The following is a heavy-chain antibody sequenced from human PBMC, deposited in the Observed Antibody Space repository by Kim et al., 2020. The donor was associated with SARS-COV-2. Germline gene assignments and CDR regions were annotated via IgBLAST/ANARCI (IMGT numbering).Heavy chain of an antibody. CDR3: AKDVSGVSGSDG. V-gene: IGHV3-23*01. CDR2: ISHNGRTT. J-gene: IGHJ6*02. D-gene: IGHD1-26*01. Sequence: GGSLRLSCAASGFTFSACAMTWVRQSPGKGLEWVSPISHNGRTTYYAASVKGRFTISRDDSKNTLYLRLNSLRADDTAVYYCAKDVSGVSGSDGWG. CDR1: GFTFSACA.